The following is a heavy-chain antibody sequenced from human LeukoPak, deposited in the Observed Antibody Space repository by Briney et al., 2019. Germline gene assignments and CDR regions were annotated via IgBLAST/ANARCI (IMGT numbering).Heavy chain of an antibody. CDR2: TNHSGST. J-gene: IGHJ4*02. D-gene: IGHD3-22*01. V-gene: IGHV4-34*01. CDR1: GGSFSGYY. Sequence: SETLSLTCAVYGGSFSGYYWSWIRQPPGKGLEWIGETNHSGSTNYNPSLKSRVTISVDTSKNQFSLKLSSVTAADTAVYYCARGANYYDSSGYYIAAGFDYWGQGTLVTVSS. CDR3: ARGANYYDSSGYYIAAGFDY.